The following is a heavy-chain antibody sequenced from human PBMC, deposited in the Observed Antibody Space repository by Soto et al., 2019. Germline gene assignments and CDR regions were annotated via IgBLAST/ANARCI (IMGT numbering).Heavy chain of an antibody. CDR3: TTGVEVVVAAGYYYYGMDV. CDR1: GFTFSNAW. D-gene: IGHD2-15*01. J-gene: IGHJ6*02. Sequence: GGSLRLSCAASGFTFSNAWMNWVRQAPGKGLEWVGRIKSKTDGGTTDYAAPVKGRFTISRDDSKNTLYLQMNSLKTEDTAVYYCTTGVEVVVAAGYYYYGMDVWGQGTTVTVSS. V-gene: IGHV3-15*07. CDR2: IKSKTDGGTT.